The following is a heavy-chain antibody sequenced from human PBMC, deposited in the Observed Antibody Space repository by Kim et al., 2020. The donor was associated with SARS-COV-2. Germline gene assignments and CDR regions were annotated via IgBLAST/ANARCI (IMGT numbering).Heavy chain of an antibody. J-gene: IGHJ6*03. D-gene: IGHD3-10*01. CDR2: IYSGGST. CDR1: GFTVSSNY. V-gene: IGHV3-66*01. CDR3: VWFGELLYYPSSSIDYYMDV. Sequence: GGSLRLSCAASGFTVSSNYMSWVRQAPGKGLEWVSVIYSGGSTYYADSVKGRFTISRDNSKNTLYLQMNSLRAEDTAVYYCVWFGELLYYPSSSIDYYMDVWGKGTTVTVSS.